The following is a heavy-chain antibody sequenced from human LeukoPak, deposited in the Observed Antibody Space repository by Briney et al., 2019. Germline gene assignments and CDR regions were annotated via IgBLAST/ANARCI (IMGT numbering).Heavy chain of an antibody. D-gene: IGHD5-12*01. Sequence: ASVKVSCKASGGTFSSYDISWVRQAPGQGLEWMGGIIPIFGTANYAQKFQGRVTITADESTSTAYMELSSLRSEGTAVYYCARGGYSGYDFGDAFDIWGQGTMVTVSS. CDR3: ARGGYSGYDFGDAFDI. V-gene: IGHV1-69*13. CDR1: GGTFSSYD. CDR2: IIPIFGTA. J-gene: IGHJ3*02.